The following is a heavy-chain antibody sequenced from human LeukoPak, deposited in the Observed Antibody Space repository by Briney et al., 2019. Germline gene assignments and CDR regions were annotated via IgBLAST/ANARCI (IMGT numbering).Heavy chain of an antibody. CDR3: ASDFGGNWLDP. Sequence: SETLSLTCNVSGGSISSSSYYWSWIRQPPGEGLEWIGYVYYTGTTNYNPSLRSRVTMSIDASKNQFSLKLTSVTAADTAVYYCASDFGGNWLDPWGQGTLVIVSS. V-gene: IGHV4-61*01. D-gene: IGHD4-23*01. CDR1: GGSISSSSYY. CDR2: VYYTGTT. J-gene: IGHJ5*02.